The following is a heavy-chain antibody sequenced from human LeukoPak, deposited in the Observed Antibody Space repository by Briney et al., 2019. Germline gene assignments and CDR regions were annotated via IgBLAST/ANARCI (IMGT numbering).Heavy chain of an antibody. D-gene: IGHD5-12*01. CDR1: GFTFSSYG. CDR2: ISYDGSNK. V-gene: IGHV3-30*18. Sequence: GRSLRLSCAASGFTFSSYGMHWVRQAPGKGLAWVAVISYDGSNKYYADSVKGRFTISRDNSKNTLYLQMNSLRAEDTAVYYCAKDQRYSGYDLYYFDYWGQGTLVTVSS. CDR3: AKDQRYSGYDLYYFDY. J-gene: IGHJ4*02.